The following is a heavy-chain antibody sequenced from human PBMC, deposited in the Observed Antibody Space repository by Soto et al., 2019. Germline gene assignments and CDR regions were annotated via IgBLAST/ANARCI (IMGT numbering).Heavy chain of an antibody. Sequence: QVQLQESGPGLVKPSETLSLTCTVSGGSVSSGSYYWSWIRQPPGKGLEWIGYIYYSGSTNYNPSLKSRFTNTVDTSKNQFSLKLSSVTAADTAVYYCARVSFQGYCTNGVCYGLSSQNNWFDPWGQGTLVTVSS. CDR3: ARVSFQGYCTNGVCYGLSSQNNWFDP. CDR1: GGSVSSGSYY. J-gene: IGHJ5*02. D-gene: IGHD2-8*01. CDR2: IYYSGST. V-gene: IGHV4-61*01.